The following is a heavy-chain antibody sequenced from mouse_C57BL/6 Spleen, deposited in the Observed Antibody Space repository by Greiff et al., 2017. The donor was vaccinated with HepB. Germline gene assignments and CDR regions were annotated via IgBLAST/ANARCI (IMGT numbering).Heavy chain of an antibody. CDR3: ARYSNYEGAMDY. J-gene: IGHJ4*01. Sequence: EVMLVESGGGLVKPGGSLKLSCAASGFTFSDYGMHWVRQAPEKGLEWVAYISSGSSTIYYADTVKGRFTIARDNAKNTLFLQMTSLRSEDTAMYYCARYSNYEGAMDYWGQGTSVTVSS. D-gene: IGHD2-5*01. CDR1: GFTFSDYG. V-gene: IGHV5-17*01. CDR2: ISSGSSTI.